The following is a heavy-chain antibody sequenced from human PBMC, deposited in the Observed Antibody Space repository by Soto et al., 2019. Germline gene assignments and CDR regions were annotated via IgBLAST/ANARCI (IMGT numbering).Heavy chain of an antibody. CDR1: GGSISSSHW. J-gene: IGHJ4*02. CDR2: IYHSGST. D-gene: IGHD3-16*01. CDR3: ASSGGGEDY. Sequence: QVQLQESGPGLVKPSGTLSLSCAVSGGSISSSHWWTWVRQPPGKGLEWIGEIYHSGSTNDNPSLKRGVTLSVDSSRTRFSRTLSSVPAADSAVYYWASSGGGEDYWGQGILVTVSS. V-gene: IGHV4-4*02.